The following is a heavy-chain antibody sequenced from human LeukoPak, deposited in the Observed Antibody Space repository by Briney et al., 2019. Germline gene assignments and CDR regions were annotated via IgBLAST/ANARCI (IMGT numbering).Heavy chain of an antibody. CDR3: TSQDIVVVVAATPPFDY. CDR1: GFTFSNAW. Sequence: PGGSLRLSCAASGFTFSNAWMSWVRQAPGKGLEWVGRIKSKTDGGTTDYAAPVKGRFTISRDDSKNTLYLQMNSLKTEDTAVYYCTSQDIVVVVAATPPFDYWGQGTLVTVSS. J-gene: IGHJ4*02. CDR2: IKSKTDGGTT. V-gene: IGHV3-15*01. D-gene: IGHD2-15*01.